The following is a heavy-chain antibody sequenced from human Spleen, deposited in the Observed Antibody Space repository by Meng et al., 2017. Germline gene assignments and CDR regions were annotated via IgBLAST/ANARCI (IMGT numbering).Heavy chain of an antibody. Sequence: GESLKISCAASGFTFSSYSMNWVRQAPGKGLEWVSSISSSSSYIYYADSVKGRFTIYRDNAKNSLYLQMNSLRAEDTAVYYCARDHDSSGYYYYYYGMDVWGQGTTVTVSS. D-gene: IGHD3-22*01. CDR1: GFTFSSYS. CDR3: ARDHDSSGYYYYYYGMDV. V-gene: IGHV3-21*01. CDR2: ISSSSSYI. J-gene: IGHJ6*02.